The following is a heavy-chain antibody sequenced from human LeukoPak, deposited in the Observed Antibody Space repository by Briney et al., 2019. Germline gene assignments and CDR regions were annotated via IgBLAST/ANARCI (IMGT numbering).Heavy chain of an antibody. Sequence: SETLSLTCTVSGGSISSYYWSWIRQPPGKGLEWIGYIYYSGSTNYNPSLKSRVTIPVDTSKNQFSLKLSSVTAADTAVYYCARTYYYDSSGLKAYAFDIWGQGTMVTVSS. J-gene: IGHJ3*02. CDR2: IYYSGST. CDR1: GGSISSYY. D-gene: IGHD3-22*01. V-gene: IGHV4-59*01. CDR3: ARTYYYDSSGLKAYAFDI.